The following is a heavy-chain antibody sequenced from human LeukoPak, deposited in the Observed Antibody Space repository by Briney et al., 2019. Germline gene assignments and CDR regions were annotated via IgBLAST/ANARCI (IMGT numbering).Heavy chain of an antibody. CDR3: AKDQILTTVVTGAFDI. D-gene: IGHD4-23*01. Sequence: PGGSLRLSCAASGFTFDNYGLSWVRQAPGKGLEWVSAISGSGGSTYYADSVKGRFTISRDNSKNTLYLQMNSLRAEDTAVYYCAKDQILTTVVTGAFDIWGQGTMVTVSS. J-gene: IGHJ3*02. V-gene: IGHV3-23*01. CDR2: ISGSGGST. CDR1: GFTFDNYG.